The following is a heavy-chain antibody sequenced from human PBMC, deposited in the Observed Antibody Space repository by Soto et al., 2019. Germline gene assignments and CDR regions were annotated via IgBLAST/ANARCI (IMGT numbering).Heavy chain of an antibody. CDR1: GGTFSSYA. V-gene: IGHV1-69*01. CDR2: IIPIFGTA. CDR3: ARSPRYGDPPRVVGFDD. J-gene: IGHJ4*02. Sequence: QLQLVQSGAEVKKPGSSVKVSCKSSGGTFSSYAISWVRQAPGQGLEWMGGIIPIFGTANYAQKFQGRVTITADASTCRADMALGSLRPEDTAVYSCARSPRYGDPPRVVGFDDWGQGTLVTVSS. D-gene: IGHD4-17*01.